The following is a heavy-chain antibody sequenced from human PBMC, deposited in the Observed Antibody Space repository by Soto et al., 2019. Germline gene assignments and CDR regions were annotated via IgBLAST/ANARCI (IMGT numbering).Heavy chain of an antibody. Sequence: SVKVSCKASGGTFNNYPITWVRQAPGEGLEWMGGSIPIFGTANYAQKFQGRVTISVDESTSTAYMELSSLRSEDTAVYYCARGRGYSGDDHYYYFDRDVGGQGTTVTVSS. CDR2: SIPIFGTA. CDR1: GGTFNNYP. D-gene: IGHD5-12*01. V-gene: IGHV1-69*13. J-gene: IGHJ6*02. CDR3: ARGRGYSGDDHYYYFDRDV.